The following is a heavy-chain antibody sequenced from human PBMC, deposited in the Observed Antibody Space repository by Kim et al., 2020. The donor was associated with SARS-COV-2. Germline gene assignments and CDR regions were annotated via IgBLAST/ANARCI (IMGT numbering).Heavy chain of an antibody. CDR3: VKSLGTTGTTSN. Sequence: YYADSVKGRFTISRDNSKNTLYLQMSSLRAEDTAVYYCVKSLGTTGTTSNWGQGTLVTVSS. D-gene: IGHD1-1*01. J-gene: IGHJ4*02. V-gene: IGHV3-64D*06.